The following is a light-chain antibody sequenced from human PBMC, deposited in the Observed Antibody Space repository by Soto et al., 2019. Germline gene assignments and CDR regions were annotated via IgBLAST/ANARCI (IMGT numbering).Light chain of an antibody. J-gene: IGLJ1*01. V-gene: IGLV1-44*01. CDR3: GSWDSSLSAYV. CDR2: SSN. CDR1: SSHIGSNT. Sequence: QSVLTQPPSASGTPGQRVTISCSGSSSHIGSNTVNWYQQLPGTAPKLLIYSSNQRPSGVPDRFSGSKSGTSATLGITGFQTGDEADYYCGSWDSSLSAYVFGTGTKLTVL.